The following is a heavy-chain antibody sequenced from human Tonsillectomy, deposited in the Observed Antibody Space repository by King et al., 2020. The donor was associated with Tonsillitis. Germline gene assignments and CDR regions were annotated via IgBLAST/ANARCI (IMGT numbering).Heavy chain of an antibody. Sequence: EVQLVESGGGLVQPGGSLRLSCAASGFTFSNYWMHWVRQAPGKGLVWVSHIDTDGSTTAYADSVKGRFTISRDNAKNTLSLQVNSLRAEDTAVYYCTRSSPWSGSWQYFFNFWGQGTLVTVSS. D-gene: IGHD6-13*01. CDR3: TRSSPWSGSWQYFFNF. V-gene: IGHV3-74*01. J-gene: IGHJ4*02. CDR2: IDTDGSTT. CDR1: GFTFSNYW.